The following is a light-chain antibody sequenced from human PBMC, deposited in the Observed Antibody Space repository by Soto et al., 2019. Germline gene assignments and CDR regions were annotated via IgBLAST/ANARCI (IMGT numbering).Light chain of an antibody. CDR2: GAS. CDR3: QQYDTSPRT. CDR1: QRVSRSF. Sequence: EIVLTQSPGTLSLSPGERATLSCRASQRVSRSFLAWYQQKPGQAPRLLIYGASSRATGIPDRFSGSGAGTDFTLTIRRLEPEDSALYYCQQYDTSPRTFGQGTKLGI. V-gene: IGKV3-20*01. J-gene: IGKJ2*01.